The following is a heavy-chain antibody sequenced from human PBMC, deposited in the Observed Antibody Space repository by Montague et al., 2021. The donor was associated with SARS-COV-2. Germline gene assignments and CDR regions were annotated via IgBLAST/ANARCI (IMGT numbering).Heavy chain of an antibody. CDR3: AKNRDHYGRLNGAFDL. V-gene: IGHV3-9*01. CDR1: GFAFDDYA. CDR2: LCWDSGCG. Sequence: SLRLSCAASGFAFDDYAMHWVRQVPGRGLEWVSTLCWDSGCGEYADSVTGRFTISRDNAKNFLFLQMNSLRPEDTALYYCAKNRDHYGRLNGAFDLWGQGTMVTVSS. D-gene: IGHD3-10*01. J-gene: IGHJ3*01.